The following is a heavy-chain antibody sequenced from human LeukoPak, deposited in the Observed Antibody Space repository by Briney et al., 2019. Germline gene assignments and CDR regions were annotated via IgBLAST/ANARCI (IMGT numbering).Heavy chain of an antibody. Sequence: ASVKVSCKASGGTFSSYAISWVRQAPGQGLEWMGGIIPIFGTANYAQKFQGRVTITADESTSTAYMELSSLRSEDTAVYYCASSFVAMVIEYYFDYWGQGTLVTVSS. D-gene: IGHD5-18*01. CDR3: ASSFVAMVIEYYFDY. V-gene: IGHV1-69*13. CDR1: GGTFSSYA. J-gene: IGHJ4*02. CDR2: IIPIFGTA.